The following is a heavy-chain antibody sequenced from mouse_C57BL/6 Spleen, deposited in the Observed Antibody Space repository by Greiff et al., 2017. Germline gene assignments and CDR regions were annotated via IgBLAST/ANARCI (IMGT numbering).Heavy chain of an antibody. CDR1: GFTFSSYA. Sequence: EVQRVESGGGLVKPGGSLKLSCAASGFTFSSYAMSWVRQTPEKRLEWVATISDGGSYTYYPDNVKGRFTISRDHAKNNLYLQMSHLKSEDTAMYYCARDMMVTTFDYWGQGTTLTVSS. V-gene: IGHV5-4*01. CDR2: ISDGGSYT. CDR3: ARDMMVTTFDY. D-gene: IGHD2-3*01. J-gene: IGHJ2*01.